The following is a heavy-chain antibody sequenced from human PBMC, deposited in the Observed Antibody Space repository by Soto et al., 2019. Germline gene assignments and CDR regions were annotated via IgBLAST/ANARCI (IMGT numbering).Heavy chain of an antibody. CDR1: GFTFSSYG. Sequence: GGSLRLSCAASGFTFSSYGMHWVRQAPGKGLEWVAVIWYDGSNKYYADSVKGRFTISRDNSKNTLYLQMNSLRAEDTAVYYCARETGGSSSQNYYYYYYMDVWGKGTTVTVSS. D-gene: IGHD6-13*01. CDR3: ARETGGSSSQNYYYYYYMDV. CDR2: IWYDGSNK. J-gene: IGHJ6*03. V-gene: IGHV3-33*01.